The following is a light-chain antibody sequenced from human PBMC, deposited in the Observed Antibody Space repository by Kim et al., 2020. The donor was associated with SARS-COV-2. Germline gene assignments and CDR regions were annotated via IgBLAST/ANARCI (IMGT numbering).Light chain of an antibody. CDR1: QSVSSN. V-gene: IGKV3-15*01. CDR2: GAS. Sequence: EIVMTQSPATLSVSPGERATLSCRASQSVSSNLAWYKQKPGQAPRLLIYGASTRATGTPARFSGSGSGTEFTLTISSLQSEDFAVYYCQQYNNWPRDTFGQGTKLEI. J-gene: IGKJ2*01. CDR3: QQYNNWPRDT.